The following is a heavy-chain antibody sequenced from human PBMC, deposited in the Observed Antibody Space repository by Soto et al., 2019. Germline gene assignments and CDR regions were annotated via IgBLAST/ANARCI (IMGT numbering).Heavy chain of an antibody. Sequence: QGQLVQSGAEVKKPGASVKVSCKASGYTFTRYGISWVRQAPGQGLEWMGWISGYNGDTNYAQKFQGRVTMTVDTSXXTAFMELTRLTSDDRAVYYCAKNGQPPYYYYGMDVWGQGTTVTVSS. D-gene: IGHD2-8*01. V-gene: IGHV1-18*01. CDR3: AKNGQPPYYYYGMDV. CDR2: ISGYNGDT. J-gene: IGHJ6*02. CDR1: GYTFTRYG.